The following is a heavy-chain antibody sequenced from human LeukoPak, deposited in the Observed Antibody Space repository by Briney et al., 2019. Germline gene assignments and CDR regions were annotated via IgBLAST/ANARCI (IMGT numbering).Heavy chain of an antibody. CDR2: IYHSGST. D-gene: IGHD6-13*01. J-gene: IGHJ4*02. V-gene: IGHV4-30-2*01. CDR1: GGSISSGGYS. Sequence: SETLSLTCAVSGGSISSGGYSWSWIRQPPGKGLEWIGYIYHSGSTYYNPSLKSRVTISVDRSKNQFSLKLSSVTAADTAVYSCAISLGRGIAAAQLDYWGQGTLVTVSS. CDR3: AISLGRGIAAAQLDY.